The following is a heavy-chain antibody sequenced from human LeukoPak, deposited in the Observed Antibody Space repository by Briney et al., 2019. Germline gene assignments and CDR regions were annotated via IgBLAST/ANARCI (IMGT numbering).Heavy chain of an antibody. J-gene: IGHJ4*02. V-gene: IGHV3-7*03. CDR3: ARDREQLVLETEFDY. CDR1: GFTFSSYW. Sequence: PGGSLRLSCAAPGFTFSSYWMSWVRQAPGKGLEWVANIKQDGSEKYYVDSAKGRFTISRDNAKKSLYLQMNSLRAEDTAVYYCARDREQLVLETEFDYWGQGTLVTVSS. CDR2: IKQDGSEK. D-gene: IGHD6-13*01.